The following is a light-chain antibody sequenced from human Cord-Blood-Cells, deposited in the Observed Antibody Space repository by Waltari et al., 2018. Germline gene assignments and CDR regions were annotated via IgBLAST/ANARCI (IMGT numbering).Light chain of an antibody. CDR2: EVS. CDR3: SSYAGSNNGV. CDR1: SSDVGGYNY. J-gene: IGLJ3*02. Sequence: QSALTQPPSASGSPGQSATISCTVTSSDVGGYNYVAWYQQHPGKAPKLMIYEVSKRPSGVPDRFTGSKSGNTASLTVSGLQAEDEADYYCSSYAGSNNGVFGGGTKLTVL. V-gene: IGLV2-8*01.